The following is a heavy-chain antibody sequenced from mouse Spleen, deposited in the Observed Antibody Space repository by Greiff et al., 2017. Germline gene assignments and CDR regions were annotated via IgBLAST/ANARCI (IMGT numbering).Heavy chain of an antibody. CDR3: AREYYYGSSPFAY. CDR1: GYTFTDYY. J-gene: IGHJ3*01. Sequence: VQLQQSGPVLVKPGASVKMSCKASGYTFTDYYMNWVKQSHGKSLEWIGVINPYNGGTSYNQKFKGKATLTVDKSSSTAYMELNSLTSEDSAVYYCAREYYYGSSPFAYWGQGTLVTVSA. D-gene: IGHD1-1*01. V-gene: IGHV1-19*01. CDR2: INPYNGGT.